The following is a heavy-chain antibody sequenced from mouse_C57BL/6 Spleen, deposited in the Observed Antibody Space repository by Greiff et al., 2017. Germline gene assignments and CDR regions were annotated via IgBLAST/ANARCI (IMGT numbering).Heavy chain of an antibody. V-gene: IGHV2-2*01. CDR2: LWSGGST. CDR1: GFSLTSYG. Sequence: QVQLQQSGPGLVQPSQSLSITCPVSGFSLTSYGVHWVRQSPGKGLEWLGVLWSGGSTDYNAAFISRLSISKDNSKSQVFFKMNSLQADDTAIYYCARNFDGSSSFAYWGQGTLVTVSA. J-gene: IGHJ3*01. CDR3: ARNFDGSSSFAY. D-gene: IGHD1-1*01.